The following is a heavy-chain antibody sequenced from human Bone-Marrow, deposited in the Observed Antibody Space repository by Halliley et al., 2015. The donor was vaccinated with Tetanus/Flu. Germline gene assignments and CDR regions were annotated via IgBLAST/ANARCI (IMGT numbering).Heavy chain of an antibody. CDR2: IRSKVYGGTA. CDR1: GFTFGDYA. Sequence: SLRLSCTASGFTFGDYAMSWVRQAPGKGLEWVGFIRSKVYGGTADYAASVKGRVTISRDDSKSIAYLQMSSLKTEDTAVYYCTRELRPDFVAVTWSDPWGQGTLVTVSS. V-gene: IGHV3-49*04. CDR3: TRELRPDFVAVTWSDP. D-gene: IGHD2-15*01. J-gene: IGHJ5*02.